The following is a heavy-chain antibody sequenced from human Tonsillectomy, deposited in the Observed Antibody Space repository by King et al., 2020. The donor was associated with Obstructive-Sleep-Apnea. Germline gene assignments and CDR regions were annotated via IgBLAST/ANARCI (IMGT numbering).Heavy chain of an antibody. V-gene: IGHV3-30*04. Sequence: VQLVESGGGVVQPGRSLRLSCAASGFTFSSYAMHWVRQAPGKGLEWVAVISYDGSNKYYADSVKGRFTISRDNSKNTLYLQMNSLRAEDTAVYYCARDGGGYGYGYYFDYWGQGTLVTVSS. CDR1: GFTFSSYA. J-gene: IGHJ4*02. CDR2: ISYDGSNK. D-gene: IGHD5-18*01. CDR3: ARDGGGYGYGYYFDY.